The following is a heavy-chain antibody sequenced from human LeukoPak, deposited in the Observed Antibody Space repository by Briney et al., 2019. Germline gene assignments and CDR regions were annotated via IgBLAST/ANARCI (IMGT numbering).Heavy chain of an antibody. J-gene: IGHJ4*02. CDR1: GFTFSSYS. Sequence: GGSLRLSCAASGFTFSSYSMNWVRQAPGKGLEWVSSISGSGRNTYYADSVKGRFTISRDNSKNTLYLQMNSLRAEDTAVYYCARALSYPYYFDYWGQGTLVTVSS. D-gene: IGHD1-26*01. CDR2: ISGSGRNT. V-gene: IGHV3-23*01. CDR3: ARALSYPYYFDY.